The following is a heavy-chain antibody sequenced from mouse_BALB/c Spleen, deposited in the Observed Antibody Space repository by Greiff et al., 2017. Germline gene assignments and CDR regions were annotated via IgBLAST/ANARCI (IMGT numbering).Heavy chain of an antibody. CDR2: ISSGGGNT. Sequence: EVQGVESGGGLVKPGGSLKLSCAASGFTFSSYTMSWVRQTPEKRLEWVATISSGGGNTYYPDSVKGRFTISRDNAKNNLYLQMRSLRSEDTALYYCARYPLWLRRSSMDYWGQGTSVTVPS. CDR3: ARYPLWLRRSSMDY. CDR1: GFTFSSYT. J-gene: IGHJ4*01. V-gene: IGHV5-9*03. D-gene: IGHD2-2*01.